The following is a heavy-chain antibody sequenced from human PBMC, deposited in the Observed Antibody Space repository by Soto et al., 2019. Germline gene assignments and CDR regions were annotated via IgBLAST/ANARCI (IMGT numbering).Heavy chain of an antibody. J-gene: IGHJ6*02. D-gene: IGHD1-26*01. CDR3: ARDFVVGGPTINYYYGMDV. CDR2: IYSAGNT. CDR1: GFTVSSNY. V-gene: IGHV3-66*01. Sequence: EVQLVESGGDLVQPGGSLRLSCAASGFTVSSNYMSWVRQAPGKGLEWISIIYSAGNTYYADSVKGGFTISRDNSKXXLXXQMNSLGAEDTAVYYCARDFVVGGPTINYYYGMDVWGQGTTVTVSS.